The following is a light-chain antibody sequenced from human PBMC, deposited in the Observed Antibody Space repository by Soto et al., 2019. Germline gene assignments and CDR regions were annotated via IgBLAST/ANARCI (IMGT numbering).Light chain of an antibody. CDR2: GNS. CDR1: SSNIGAGYD. CDR3: QSYDSSQSGSV. J-gene: IGLJ3*02. Sequence: QSALTQPPSVSWAPGQRVTISCTGSSSNIGAGYDVHWYQQLPGTAPKLLIYGNSNRPSGVPDRFSGSKSGTSASLAITGLQAEDEADYYCQSYDSSQSGSVFGGGTKVTVL. V-gene: IGLV1-40*01.